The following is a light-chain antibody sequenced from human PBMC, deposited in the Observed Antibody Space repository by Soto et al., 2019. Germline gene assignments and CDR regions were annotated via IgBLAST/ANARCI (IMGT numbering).Light chain of an antibody. CDR2: EGS. V-gene: IGLV2-23*01. Sequence: ALTQPASVSGSPGQSITISCTGTSSDVGSYNLVSWYQQHPGKAPKLMIYEGSKRPSGVSNRFSGSKSGNTASLTISGLQAEDEADYYCCSYAGSSTLVFGGGTKVTVL. CDR1: SSDVGSYNL. J-gene: IGLJ2*01. CDR3: CSYAGSSTLV.